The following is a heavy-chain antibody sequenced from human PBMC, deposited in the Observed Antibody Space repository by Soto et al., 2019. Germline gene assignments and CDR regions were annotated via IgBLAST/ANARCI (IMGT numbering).Heavy chain of an antibody. D-gene: IGHD4-17*01. CDR3: TRDPNGDYVGAFDF. J-gene: IGHJ3*01. Sequence: EVQVLESGGGSVQPGGSLTLSCATSKFTFSNYAMTWVRQAPGEGLEWGSCIWGSGGDGGTSYAEPVKGRFTVSRDNSRNTLYLRMNSLRVEDTAVYYCTRDPNGDYVGAFDFWGQGMLITVSS. CDR2: IWGSGGDGGT. V-gene: IGHV3-23*01. CDR1: KFTFSNYA.